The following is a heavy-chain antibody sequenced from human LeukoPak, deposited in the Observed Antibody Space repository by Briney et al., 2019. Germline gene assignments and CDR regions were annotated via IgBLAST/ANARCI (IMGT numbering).Heavy chain of an antibody. CDR1: GYTFSSHD. D-gene: IGHD2-2*01. V-gene: IGHV1-8*01. CDR2: MNPHSGNT. J-gene: IGHJ5*02. Sequence: EASVKVSCKASGYTFSSHDINWVRQATGQGLEWMGWMNPHSGNTGYAQKFQGRVTMTRNTPTGTAYMALSSLRSEDTAVYYCARGYSINCSSTSCNHYLNWFDPWGQGTLVTVSS. CDR3: ARGYSINCSSTSCNHYLNWFDP.